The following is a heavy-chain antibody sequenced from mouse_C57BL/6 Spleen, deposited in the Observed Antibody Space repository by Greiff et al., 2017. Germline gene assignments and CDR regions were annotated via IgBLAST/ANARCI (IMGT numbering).Heavy chain of an antibody. V-gene: IGHV1-62-2*01. CDR2: FYPGSGSI. CDR3: ARHEDPGVTFDY. J-gene: IGHJ2*01. CDR1: GYTFTEYT. Sequence: VQLKQSGAELVKPGASVKLSCKASGYTFTEYTIHWVKQRSGQGLEWIGWFYPGSGSIKYNEKIKDKATLTADKSSSTVYMELSRLTSEDTAVYFCARHEDPGVTFDYWGQGTTLTVSS. D-gene: IGHD2-2*01.